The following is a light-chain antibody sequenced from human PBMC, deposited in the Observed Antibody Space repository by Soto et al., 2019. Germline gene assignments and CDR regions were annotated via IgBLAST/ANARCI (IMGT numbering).Light chain of an antibody. J-gene: IGKJ5*01. CDR1: QSISSW. CDR3: QQGDSFPIT. CDR2: AAS. V-gene: IGKV1-12*01. Sequence: DIQMTQSPSSVSASVGDRVTITCRASQSISSWLAWYQQNPGTVPKLLIYAASSLQSGVPSRFSGSGAGTEFTLTISSLQPEDSGTYYCQQGDSFPITFGQGTRLEIK.